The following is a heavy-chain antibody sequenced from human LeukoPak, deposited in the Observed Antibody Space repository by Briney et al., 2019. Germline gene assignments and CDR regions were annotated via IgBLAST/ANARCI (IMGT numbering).Heavy chain of an antibody. D-gene: IGHD3-16*01. CDR2: IKEDGSEK. CDR3: ARDYAVGESFDI. J-gene: IGHJ3*02. CDR1: GFTFSTYW. Sequence: PGGSLRFSCAASGFTFSTYWMSWVRQAPGKGLEWVANIKEDGSEKYYGDSVKGRFTISRDNAKNSLYLQMNSLRAEDTAVYYCARDYAVGESFDIWGQGTLVTVSS. V-gene: IGHV3-7*01.